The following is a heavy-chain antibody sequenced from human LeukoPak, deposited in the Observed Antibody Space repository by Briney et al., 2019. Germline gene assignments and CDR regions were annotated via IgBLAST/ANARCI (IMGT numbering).Heavy chain of an antibody. V-gene: IGHV3-53*04. CDR1: GFTVSSNY. CDR3: ARHSITMVRGVMDNFDY. D-gene: IGHD3-10*01. Sequence: SGGSLRLSCAASGFTVSSNYMSWVRQAPGKGLEWVSVIYSGGSTYYADSVRGRFTISRHNSKNTLYLQMNSLRAEDTAVYYCARHSITMVRGVMDNFDYWGQGTLVTVSS. J-gene: IGHJ4*02. CDR2: IYSGGST.